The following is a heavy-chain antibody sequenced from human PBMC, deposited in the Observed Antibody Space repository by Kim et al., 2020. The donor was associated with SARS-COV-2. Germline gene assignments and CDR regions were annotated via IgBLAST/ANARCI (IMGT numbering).Heavy chain of an antibody. D-gene: IGHD3-22*01. V-gene: IGHV4-34*01. CDR3: ARGQHSITLIAVAPSEVQLYSGMDA. CDR1: GGSFSGYY. CDR2: INHSGST. J-gene: IGHJ6*02. Sequence: SETLSLTCAVYGGSFSGYYCSWIRQPPGKGLEWIGEINHSGSTNYNPYLTIRVTISVATSKNQFSLKLSSVTAADTAVYYCARGQHSITLIAVAPSEVQLYSGMDAWGQGTTVTVSS.